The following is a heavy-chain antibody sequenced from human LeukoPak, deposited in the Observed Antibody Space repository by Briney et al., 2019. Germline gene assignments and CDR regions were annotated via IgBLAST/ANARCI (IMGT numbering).Heavy chain of an antibody. CDR2: IYASGST. D-gene: IGHD3-10*01. CDR3: ARGPSGSRFDY. CDR1: GDSISSYY. J-gene: IGHJ4*02. Sequence: SETLSLTCSVSGDSISSYYWSWIRQPAGKGLEWIGRIYASGSTNYNPSLKSRVTMSVDTSKNQFSLKLTSVTAADTAVYYCARGPSGSRFDYWGQGTLVTVSS. V-gene: IGHV4-4*07.